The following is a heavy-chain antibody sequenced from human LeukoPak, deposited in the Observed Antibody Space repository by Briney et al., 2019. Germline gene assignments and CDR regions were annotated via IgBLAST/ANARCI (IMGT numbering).Heavy chain of an antibody. CDR3: ARGVGGIMITFGGVIVPSRIDY. D-gene: IGHD3-16*02. CDR2: IYYSGST. V-gene: IGHV4-59*01. Sequence: PSETLSLTCTVSGGSISSYYWSWIRQPPGKGLEWIGYIYYSGSTNYNPSLKSRVTISVDTSKNQFSLKLSSVTAADTAVYYCARGVGGIMITFGGVIVPSRIDYWGQGTLVTVSS. CDR1: GGSISSYY. J-gene: IGHJ4*02.